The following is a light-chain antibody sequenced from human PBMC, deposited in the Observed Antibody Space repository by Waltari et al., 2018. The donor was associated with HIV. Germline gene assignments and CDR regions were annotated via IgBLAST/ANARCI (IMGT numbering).Light chain of an antibody. V-gene: IGKV3-11*01. CDR2: DAS. Sequence: EIVLTQSPATLSLSPGERATLSCRACQSVSSYLAWYQQKPGQAPRLLIYDASNRATGIPARFSGSGSGTDFTLTISSLEPEDFAVYYCQQRSNWALTFGGGTKVEIK. J-gene: IGKJ4*01. CDR1: QSVSSY. CDR3: QQRSNWALT.